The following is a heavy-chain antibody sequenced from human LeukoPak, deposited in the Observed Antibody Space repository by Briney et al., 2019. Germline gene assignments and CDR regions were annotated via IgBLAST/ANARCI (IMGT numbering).Heavy chain of an antibody. Sequence: GGSLRLSCAASGFTFSDYYMSWIRQAPGKGLEWVSYISSGGSTIYYADSEKGRFTISRDNAKNSLYLQMNSLRAEDTAVYYCARDLEQQSFDYWGQGTLVTVSS. CDR3: ARDLEQQSFDY. CDR2: ISSGGSTI. V-gene: IGHV3-11*01. CDR1: GFTFSDYY. J-gene: IGHJ4*02. D-gene: IGHD6-13*01.